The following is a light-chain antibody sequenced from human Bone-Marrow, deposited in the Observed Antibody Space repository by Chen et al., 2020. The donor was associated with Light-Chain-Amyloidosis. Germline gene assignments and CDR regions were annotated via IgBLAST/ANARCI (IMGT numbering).Light chain of an antibody. Sequence: SYELTQPPSVSVSPGQTARITCSGDDLPTKYAYWYQQKPGQAPVLVIHRDTERPSGISERFSGSSSWTTAPLTISGVQAEDEADYHCQSADSSGTYDVIFGGGTKLTVL. J-gene: IGLJ2*01. CDR3: QSADSSGTYDVI. CDR1: DLPTKY. V-gene: IGLV3-25*03. CDR2: RDT.